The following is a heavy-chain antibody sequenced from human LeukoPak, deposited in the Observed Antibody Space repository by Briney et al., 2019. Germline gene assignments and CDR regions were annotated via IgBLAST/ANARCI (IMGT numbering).Heavy chain of an antibody. J-gene: IGHJ4*02. D-gene: IGHD6-13*01. CDR2: IYYSGST. V-gene: IGHV4-31*03. Sequence: SQTLSLTCTVSGGSISSGGYYWSWIRQHPGKGLEWIGYIYYSGSTYYNPSLKSRVTISVDTSKNQFSLKLSSVTAADTAVYYCARNRHSSSWVDYWGQGTLVTVSS. CDR1: GGSISSGGYY. CDR3: ARNRHSSSWVDY.